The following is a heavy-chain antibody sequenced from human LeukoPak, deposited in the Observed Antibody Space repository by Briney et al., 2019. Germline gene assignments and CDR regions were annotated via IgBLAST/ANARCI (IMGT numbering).Heavy chain of an antibody. J-gene: IGHJ4*02. D-gene: IGHD2-15*01. Sequence: GGSLTLSCAASGFTFSSYGMHWVRQAPGKGLEWVAVISYDGSNKYYADSVKGRFTTSRDNSKNTLYLQMNSLRAEDTAVYYCAKVPVAWGQGTLVTVSS. CDR3: AKVPVA. V-gene: IGHV3-30*18. CDR1: GFTFSSYG. CDR2: ISYDGSNK.